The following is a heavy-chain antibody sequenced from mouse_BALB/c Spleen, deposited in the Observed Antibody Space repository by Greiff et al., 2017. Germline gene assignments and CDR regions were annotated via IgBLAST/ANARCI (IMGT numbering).Heavy chain of an antibody. Sequence: EVQLQQSGAELVRSGASVKLSCTASGFNIKDYYMHWVKQRPEQGLEWIGWIDPENGDTEYAPKFQGKATMTADTSSNTAYLQLSSLTSEDTAVYYCKRPSYAMDYWGQGTSVTVSS. CDR1: GFNIKDYY. CDR2: IDPENGDT. J-gene: IGHJ4*01. V-gene: IGHV14-4*02. CDR3: KRPSYAMDY.